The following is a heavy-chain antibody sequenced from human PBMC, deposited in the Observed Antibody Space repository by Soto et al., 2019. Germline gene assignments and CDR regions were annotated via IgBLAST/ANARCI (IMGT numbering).Heavy chain of an antibody. CDR2: ISAYNGNT. V-gene: IGHV1-18*01. D-gene: IGHD3-3*01. Sequence: ASVKVSCKASGYTFTSYGISWVRQAPGQGLEWMGWISAYNGNTNYAQKLQGRVTMTTDTSTSTAYMELRSLRSDDTAVYYCARDPRITTFGVVIMWFDPWGQGTLVTVSS. J-gene: IGHJ5*02. CDR1: GYTFTSYG. CDR3: ARDPRITTFGVVIMWFDP.